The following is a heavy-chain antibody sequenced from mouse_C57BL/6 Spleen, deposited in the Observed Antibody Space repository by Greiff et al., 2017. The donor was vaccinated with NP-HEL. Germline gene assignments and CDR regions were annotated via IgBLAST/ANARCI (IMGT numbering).Heavy chain of an antibody. J-gene: IGHJ2*01. V-gene: IGHV1-19*01. CDR3: ARSRYDYFDY. CDR2: INPYNGGT. Sequence: VQLQQSGPVLVKPGASVKMSCKASGYTFTDYYMNWVKQSHGKSLEWIGVINPYNGGTSYNQKFKGKATLTVDKSSSTAYMELNSLTSEDSAVYYCARSRYDYFDYWGQGTTHTVSS. CDR1: GYTFTDYY.